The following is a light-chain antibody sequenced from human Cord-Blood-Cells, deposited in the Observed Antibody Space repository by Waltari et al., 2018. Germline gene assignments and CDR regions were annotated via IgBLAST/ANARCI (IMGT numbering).Light chain of an antibody. J-gene: IGKJ1*01. CDR2: DAS. CDR1: QGVSSN. CDR3: QQRSNCPLP. V-gene: IGKV3-11*01. Sequence: EIVLTQSPATLSLSPGERDTLTCRASQGVSSNLTWYQQKPGQATRLLIYDASNRATGIQGRFSGSGSGTDFTRTISSLEPEEFAVYYSQQRSNCPLPFGKGTKVESK.